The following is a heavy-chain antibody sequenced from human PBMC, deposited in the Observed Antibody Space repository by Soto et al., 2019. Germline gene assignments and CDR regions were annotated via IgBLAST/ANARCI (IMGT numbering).Heavy chain of an antibody. CDR1: GYTFTSYD. CDR3: ARSGDFWSGYYTGGPWFDP. CDR2: MNPNSGNT. V-gene: IGHV1-8*01. Sequence: ASVKVSCKASGYTFTSYDINWVRQATGQGLEWMGWMNPNSGNTGYAQKFQGRVTMTRNTSISTAYMELSSLRSEDTAVYYCARSGDFWSGYYTGGPWFDPWGQGTLVTVSS. J-gene: IGHJ5*02. D-gene: IGHD3-3*01.